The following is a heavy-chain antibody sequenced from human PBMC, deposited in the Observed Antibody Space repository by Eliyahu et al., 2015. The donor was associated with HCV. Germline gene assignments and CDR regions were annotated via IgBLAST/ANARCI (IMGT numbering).Heavy chain of an antibody. Sequence: KASGYTFTGYYMHWVRQAPGQGLEWMGWINPNSGGTNYAQKFQGRVTMTRDTSISTAYMELSRLRSDDTAVYYCARDTTGLRPNDYWGQGTLVTVSS. CDR1: GYTFTGYY. J-gene: IGHJ4*02. V-gene: IGHV1-2*02. D-gene: IGHD5-12*01. CDR3: ARDTTGLRPNDY. CDR2: INPNSGGT.